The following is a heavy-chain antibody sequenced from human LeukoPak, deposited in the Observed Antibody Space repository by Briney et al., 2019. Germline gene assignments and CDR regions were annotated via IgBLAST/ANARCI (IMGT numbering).Heavy chain of an antibody. CDR3: ARDWYYYDSSGYYHNDFGY. Sequence: GGSLRLSCAASGFPFNAYWMTWVRQAPGKGLEWVAVISYDGSNKYHADSVKGRFTISRDNSKNTLYLQMNSLRAEDTAVYYCARDWYYYDSSGYYHNDFGYWGQGTLVTVSS. D-gene: IGHD3-22*01. CDR1: GFPFNAYW. CDR2: ISYDGSNK. V-gene: IGHV3-30-3*01. J-gene: IGHJ4*02.